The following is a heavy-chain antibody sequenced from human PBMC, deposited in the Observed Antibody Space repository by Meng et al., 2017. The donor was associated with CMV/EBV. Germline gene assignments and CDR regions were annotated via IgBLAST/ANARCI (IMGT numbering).Heavy chain of an antibody. J-gene: IGHJ4*02. V-gene: IGHV3-21*01. CDR3: ARKGEYSGYDNYYGSVH. D-gene: IGHD3-9*01. CDR1: GFAFSRYS. Sequence: GESLKISCVASGFAFSRYSMNWVRQAPGKGLEWVSSISSVRNYVDYVDSVKGRFTISRDNAKNSLFLQMNSLRADDTAVCYCARKGEYSGYDNYYGSVHWGQGTSVTVSS. CDR2: ISSVRNYV.